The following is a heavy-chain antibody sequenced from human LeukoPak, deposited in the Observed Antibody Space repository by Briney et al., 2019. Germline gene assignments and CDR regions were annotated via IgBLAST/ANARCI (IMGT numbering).Heavy chain of an antibody. CDR2: IDNTGDST. V-gene: IGHV3-74*01. CDR3: ARYYYGSGTYRTFDY. D-gene: IGHD3-10*01. Sequence: GGSLRLSCAASGFTFSNSWMRWVRQAPGKGLVWVSRIDNTGDSTLYADSVKGRFTISRDNAKNTLYLQMNSLRAEDTAVYFCARYYYGSGTYRTFDYWGQGTLVTVSS. J-gene: IGHJ4*02. CDR1: GFTFSNSW.